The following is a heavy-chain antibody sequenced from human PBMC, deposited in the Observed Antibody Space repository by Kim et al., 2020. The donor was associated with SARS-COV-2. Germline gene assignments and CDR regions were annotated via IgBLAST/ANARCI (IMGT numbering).Heavy chain of an antibody. CDR1: GYTFTSYY. V-gene: IGHV1-46*01. CDR3: ARGTPADYGSGSYASFDY. J-gene: IGHJ4*02. CDR2: INPSGGST. D-gene: IGHD3-10*01. Sequence: ASVKVSCKASGYTFTSYYMHWVRQAPGQGLEWMGIINPSGGSTSYAQKFQGRVTMTRDTSTSTVYMELSSLRSEDTAVYYCARGTPADYGSGSYASFDYWVQGTLVTVSS.